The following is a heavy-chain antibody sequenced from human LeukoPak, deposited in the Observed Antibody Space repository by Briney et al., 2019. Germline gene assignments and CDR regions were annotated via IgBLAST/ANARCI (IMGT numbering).Heavy chain of an antibody. CDR2: IIPIFGTA. J-gene: IGHJ6*03. CDR3: ASCRGGDCYTQGYYYYYMDV. CDR1: GGTFSSYA. Sequence: SVKVSCKASGGTFSSYAISWVRQAPGQGLEWMGGIIPIFGTANYAQKFQGRVTITTDESTSTAYMELSSLRSEDTAVYYCASCRGGDCYTQGYYYYYMDVWGKGTTVTVSS. D-gene: IGHD2-21*02. V-gene: IGHV1-69*05.